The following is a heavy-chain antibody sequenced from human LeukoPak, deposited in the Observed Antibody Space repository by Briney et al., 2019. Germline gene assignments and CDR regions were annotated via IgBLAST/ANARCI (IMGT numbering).Heavy chain of an antibody. Sequence: GGSLRLSCAASGFTFSSYSMNWVRQAPGKGLEWVSSISDRSSYIYYADSVKGRFTISRDNAKNSLYLQMNSLRAEDTAVYYCARGETMDVWGKGTTVTVSS. CDR1: GFTFSSYS. CDR2: ISDRSSYI. J-gene: IGHJ6*03. V-gene: IGHV3-21*01. CDR3: ARGETMDV. D-gene: IGHD5-24*01.